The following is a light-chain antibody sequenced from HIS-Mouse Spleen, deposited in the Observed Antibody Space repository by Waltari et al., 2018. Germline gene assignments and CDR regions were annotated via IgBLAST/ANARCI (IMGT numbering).Light chain of an antibody. J-gene: IGLJ3*02. CDR1: SSDVGSYNL. CDR2: EGS. Sequence: QSALTQPASVSGSPGQSITISCTGTSSDVGSYNLVSWYQQHPGKAPKLMIYEGSNRPSAGSYRFSGSNTGDKASLTISARQAADEADYYCCTYAGSSSSWVFGGGTKLTVL. CDR3: CTYAGSSSSWV. V-gene: IGLV2-23*01.